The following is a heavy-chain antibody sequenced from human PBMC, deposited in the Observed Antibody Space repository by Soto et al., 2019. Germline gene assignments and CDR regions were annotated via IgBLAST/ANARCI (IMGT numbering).Heavy chain of an antibody. J-gene: IGHJ5*02. CDR1: GFTFSSYA. CDR2: ISDDGNNK. Sequence: GGSLRLSCAASGFTFSSYAMHWVRQAPGKGLEWVALISDDGNNKYYADSVKGRFTISRDNAKNSLYLQMNSLRAEDTAVYYCARVLVFYGGFDPWGQGTLVTVSS. CDR3: ARVLVFYGGFDP. V-gene: IGHV3-30-3*01. D-gene: IGHD2-21*02.